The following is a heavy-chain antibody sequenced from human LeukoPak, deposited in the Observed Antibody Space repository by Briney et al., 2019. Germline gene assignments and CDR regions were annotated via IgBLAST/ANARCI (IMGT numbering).Heavy chain of an antibody. CDR3: AKDPIPYSGSLYYFDY. J-gene: IGHJ4*02. D-gene: IGHD1-26*01. CDR1: GFTFSSYG. CDR2: ISYDGSNK. V-gene: IGHV3-30*18. Sequence: PGGSLRLSCAASGFTFSSYGMHWVRQAPGKGLEWVAVISYDGSNKYYADSVKGRFTISRDNSKNTLYLQMNSLRAEDTAVYYCAKDPIPYSGSLYYFDYWGQGTLVTVSS.